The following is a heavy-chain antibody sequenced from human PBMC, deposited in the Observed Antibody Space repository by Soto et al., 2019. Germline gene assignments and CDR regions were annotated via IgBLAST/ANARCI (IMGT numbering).Heavy chain of an antibody. J-gene: IGHJ4*02. CDR1: GFTFSSYA. CDR2: ISGSGGST. Sequence: GGSLRLSCAASGFTFSSYAMSWVRQAPGKGLEWVSAISGSGGSTYYADSVKGRFTISRDNSKNTLYLQMNSLRAENTAVYYCAKPFIDSSTHRKADYWGQGTLVTVSS. D-gene: IGHD6-19*01. V-gene: IGHV3-23*01. CDR3: AKPFIDSSTHRKADY.